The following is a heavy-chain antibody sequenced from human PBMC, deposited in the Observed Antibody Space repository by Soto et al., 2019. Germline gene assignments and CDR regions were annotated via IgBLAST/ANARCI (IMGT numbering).Heavy chain of an antibody. CDR2: IYWNEDK. CDR1: AFSLSTNGVG. J-gene: IGHJ4*02. V-gene: IGHV2-5*01. D-gene: IGHD2-8*01. Sequence: SGPTLVNPTQTLTLTCTFSAFSLSTNGVGVGWIRQPPGKPLEWLAVIYWNEDKRYSRSLKSRLSITKDTSKNQVVLTMTTMDPVDTATYYCAHTVMVHTITGGHYLDYWGPGILVTVSS. CDR3: AHTVMVHTITGGHYLDY.